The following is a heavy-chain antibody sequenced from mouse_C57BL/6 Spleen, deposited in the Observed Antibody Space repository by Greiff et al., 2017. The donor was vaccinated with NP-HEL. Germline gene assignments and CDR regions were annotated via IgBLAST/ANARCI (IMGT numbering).Heavy chain of an antibody. Sequence: EVKLVESGGGLVKPGGSLTLSCAASGFTFSDYGMHWVRQAPEKGLEWVAYISSGSSTIYYADTVKGRFTISRDNAKNTLFLQMTSLRSEDTAMYYCARHSNYVFDYWGKGTTLTVSS. D-gene: IGHD2-5*01. CDR2: ISSGSSTI. CDR3: ARHSNYVFDY. J-gene: IGHJ2*01. V-gene: IGHV5-17*01. CDR1: GFTFSDYG.